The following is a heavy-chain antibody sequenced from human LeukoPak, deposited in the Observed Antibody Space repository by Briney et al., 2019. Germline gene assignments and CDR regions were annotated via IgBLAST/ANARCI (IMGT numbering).Heavy chain of an antibody. CDR2: MNPNSGNT. CDR3: ARYCSGGSCYSVAFDP. J-gene: IGHJ5*02. Sequence: GASVKVSCKASGYTFTSYDINWVRQATGQGLEWMGWMNPNSGNTGYAQKFQGRVTMTRNTSTSTAYMELSSLRSEATAAHYCARYCSGGSCYSVAFDPWGQGTLVTVSS. CDR1: GYTFTSYD. D-gene: IGHD2-15*01. V-gene: IGHV1-8*01.